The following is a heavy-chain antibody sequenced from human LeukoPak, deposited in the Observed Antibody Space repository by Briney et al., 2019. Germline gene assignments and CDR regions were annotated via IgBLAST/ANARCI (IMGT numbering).Heavy chain of an antibody. CDR3: ARVNRYTYVYDY. CDR2: IFDSETT. V-gene: IGHV4-61*01. J-gene: IGHJ4*02. Sequence: PSQTLSLTCAVSGGSISSGSYSWSWIRQPPGKGLEWIGYIFDSETTNYNPSLKSRVTISVDTSKNQFSLQLTSVTAADTAVYYCARVNRYTYVYDYWGQGTLVTVSS. CDR1: GGSISSGSYS. D-gene: IGHD5-18*01.